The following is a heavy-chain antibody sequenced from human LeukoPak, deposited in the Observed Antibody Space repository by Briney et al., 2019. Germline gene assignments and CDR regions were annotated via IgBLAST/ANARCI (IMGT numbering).Heavy chain of an antibody. V-gene: IGHV4-31*03. CDR1: GGSISSGGYY. Sequence: PSETLSLTCTVSGGSISSGGYYWSWIRQHPGKGLEWIGYIYYSGSTNYNPSLKSRVTISVDTSKNQFSLKLSSVTAADTAVYYCARSYGDYAYYYYGMDVWGQGTTVTVSS. CDR3: ARSYGDYAYYYYGMDV. CDR2: IYYSGST. J-gene: IGHJ6*02. D-gene: IGHD4-17*01.